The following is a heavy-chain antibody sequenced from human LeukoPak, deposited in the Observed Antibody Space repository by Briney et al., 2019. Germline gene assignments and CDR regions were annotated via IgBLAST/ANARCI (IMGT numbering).Heavy chain of an antibody. J-gene: IGHJ3*02. Sequence: SETLSLTCTVSGGSISSYYWSWIRQPPGKGLEWIGYIYYSGRTNYNPSLKSRVTISVDTSKNQFSLKLSSVTAADTAVYYCARVVRDSSSDAFDIWGQGTMVTVSS. CDR1: GGSISSYY. D-gene: IGHD6-6*01. CDR3: ARVVRDSSSDAFDI. CDR2: IYYSGRT. V-gene: IGHV4-59*01.